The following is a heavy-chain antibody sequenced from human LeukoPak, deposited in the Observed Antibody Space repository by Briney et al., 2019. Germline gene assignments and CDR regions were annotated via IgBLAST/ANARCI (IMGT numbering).Heavy chain of an antibody. CDR2: VSYDGNNK. Sequence: GRSLRLSCGASAFTFGSYGMGWVRQAPGKGREWVVGVSYDGNNKYYADSVKGRFTISRDNSKNTLYLQMNSLRAEDTAVYYCAKAYSGSFIRTLDYWGQGTLVTVSS. V-gene: IGHV3-30*18. D-gene: IGHD3-10*01. CDR1: AFTFGSYG. CDR3: AKAYSGSFIRTLDY. J-gene: IGHJ4*02.